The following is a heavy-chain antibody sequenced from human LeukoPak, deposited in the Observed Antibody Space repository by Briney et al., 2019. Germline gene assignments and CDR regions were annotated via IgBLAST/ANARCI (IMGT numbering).Heavy chain of an antibody. Sequence: GGSPRLSCAASGFTFDDYGMSWVRQAPGKGLEWVSGINWNGGSTGYADSVKGRFTISRDNAKNSLYLQMNSLRAEDTALYYCARETYDSSGYYYSYFDYWGQGTLVTVSS. CDR1: GFTFDDYG. D-gene: IGHD3-22*01. CDR3: ARETYDSSGYYYSYFDY. V-gene: IGHV3-20*04. J-gene: IGHJ4*02. CDR2: INWNGGST.